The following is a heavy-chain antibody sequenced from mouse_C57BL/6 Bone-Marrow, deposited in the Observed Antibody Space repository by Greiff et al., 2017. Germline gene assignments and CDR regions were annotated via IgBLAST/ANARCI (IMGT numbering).Heavy chain of an antibody. CDR1: GYSITSGYY. Sequence: VQLVESGPGLVKPSQSLSLTCSVTGYSITSGYYWNWIRQFPGNKLEWMGYISYDGSNNYNPSLKTRLSITRDTSKNQFFLKLNSVTTEDTATYYWARELRYIDVWGTGTTVTVSS. V-gene: IGHV3-6*01. CDR2: ISYDGSN. CDR3: ARELRYIDV. J-gene: IGHJ1*03.